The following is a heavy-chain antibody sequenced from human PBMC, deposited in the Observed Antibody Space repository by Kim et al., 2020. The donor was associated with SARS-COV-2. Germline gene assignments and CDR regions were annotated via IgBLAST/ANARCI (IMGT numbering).Heavy chain of an antibody. CDR2: TYFRSKWYN. Sequence: SQTLSLTCDISGDSAFSNSGAWNWIRQSPSRGLEWLGRTYFRSKWYNYYAVSVKGRINVNPDTSKNRFSLQLNSVTPEDTAVYYCARGGRGAFDIWGQGTVVTVSS. D-gene: IGHD2-15*01. J-gene: IGHJ3*02. CDR3: ARGGRGAFDI. V-gene: IGHV6-1*01. CDR1: GDSAFSNSGA.